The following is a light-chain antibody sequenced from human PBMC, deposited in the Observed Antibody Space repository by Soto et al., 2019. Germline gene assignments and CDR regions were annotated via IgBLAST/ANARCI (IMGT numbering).Light chain of an antibody. Sequence: IQLTQSPSSLSASVGDRVTITCRASQGISSNLAWYQQKPGRAPKLLIFGASTLQSGVPSRFSGSGSGTDFTLTISSLQHEDFATYFCQQLNSYPPWTFGQGTKVEIK. CDR1: QGISSN. CDR3: QQLNSYPPWT. V-gene: IGKV1-9*01. CDR2: GAS. J-gene: IGKJ1*01.